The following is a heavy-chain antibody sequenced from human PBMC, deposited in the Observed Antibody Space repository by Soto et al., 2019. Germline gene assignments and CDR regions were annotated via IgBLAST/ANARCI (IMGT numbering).Heavy chain of an antibody. CDR3: ATGGSGYFTY. CDR1: GFTFNTYW. V-gene: IGHV3-74*01. D-gene: IGHD3-22*01. J-gene: IGHJ4*02. CDR2: IKSDGSYT. Sequence: EVQLVESGGGLVQPGGSQRLSCAASGFTFNTYWMQWVRQAPGKGLVWVSRIKSDGSYTNYADSVKGRFTISRDNAKNTLFLQMNSLGAEDTAVYYCATGGSGYFTYWGQGTLVTVSS.